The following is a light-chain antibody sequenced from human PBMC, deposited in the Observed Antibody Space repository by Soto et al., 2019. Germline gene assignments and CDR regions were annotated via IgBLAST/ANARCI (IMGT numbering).Light chain of an antibody. Sequence: EIVLTQSPGTLSLSPGERATLSCLASQRVSSSYLAWYQQKPGQAPRLLIYGASSRATGIPDRFSGSGSGTDFTLTISRLEPEDFAVYYCQQYGSSRRTFGQGTKVDIK. V-gene: IGKV3-20*01. CDR3: QQYGSSRRT. J-gene: IGKJ1*01. CDR2: GAS. CDR1: QRVSSSY.